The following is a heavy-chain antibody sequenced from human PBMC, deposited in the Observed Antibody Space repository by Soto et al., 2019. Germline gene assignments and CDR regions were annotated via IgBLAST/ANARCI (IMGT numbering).Heavy chain of an antibody. D-gene: IGHD1-26*01. V-gene: IGHV4-39*01. J-gene: IGHJ6*02. CDR1: GGSISSSSYY. CDR2: IYYSGNT. CDR3: ASSLGASSYFYGMDV. Sequence: QLQLQESGPGLVKPSETLSLTCTVSGGSISSSSYYWGWIRQPPGKGLEWIGTIYYSGNTYYNPSLKSRVTISVDTSKNQFSLKLSSTTAADTAVYYCASSLGASSYFYGMDVWGQGITVTVSS.